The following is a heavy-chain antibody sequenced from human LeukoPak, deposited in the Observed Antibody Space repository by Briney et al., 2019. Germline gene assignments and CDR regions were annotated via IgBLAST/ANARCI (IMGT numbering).Heavy chain of an antibody. CDR2: IKQDGSEK. CDR1: GFTFSSYW. Sequence: PGGSLRLSCAASGFTFSSYWMSWVRQAPGKGLEWVAKIKQDGSEKYYVDSVKGRFTISRDNAKNSLYLQMNSLRAEDTAVYYCARDLRITMSGVDQSGFDYWGQGTLVTVSS. CDR3: ARDLRITMSGVDQSGFDY. V-gene: IGHV3-7*01. D-gene: IGHD3-3*01. J-gene: IGHJ4*02.